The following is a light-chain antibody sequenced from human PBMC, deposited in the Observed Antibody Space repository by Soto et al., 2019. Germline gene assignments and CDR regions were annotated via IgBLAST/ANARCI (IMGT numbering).Light chain of an antibody. V-gene: IGKV1D-12*01. Sequence: IHLTHSPSSVSASLLNRGTMTFRASQGISSWLAWYQQKPGKAPKLLIYAASSLQSGVPSRFSGSGSGTDFTLTISSLQPEDFATYYCQQANSFPFTFGQGTRLEIK. CDR3: QQANSFPFT. CDR1: QGISSW. CDR2: AAS. J-gene: IGKJ5*01.